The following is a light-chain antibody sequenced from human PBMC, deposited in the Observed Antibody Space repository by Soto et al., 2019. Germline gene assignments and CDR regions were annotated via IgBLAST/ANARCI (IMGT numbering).Light chain of an antibody. J-gene: IGKJ2*01. CDR3: LQHYNFPYT. Sequence: AIQMTQSPSSLSASVGDRVTITCRASQGIRSDLGWYQQRPGKAPKLLIYAASSLQSGVPSRFSGGGSGTDFTLTLSSLQPEDFASYYCLQHYNFPYTFGQGTKLEIK. V-gene: IGKV1-6*01. CDR2: AAS. CDR1: QGIRSD.